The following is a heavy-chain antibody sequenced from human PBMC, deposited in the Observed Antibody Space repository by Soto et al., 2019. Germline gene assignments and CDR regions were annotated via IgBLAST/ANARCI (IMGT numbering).Heavy chain of an antibody. Sequence: GGSLRLSCNCSGFRFSEHAMTWVRQAPGKGLEWVGFIRNTPYGGTTDYAASVRGRFTISRDDSASIAYLQMNSLKTDDSGLYYCSRGSFGYYGPWGPGTLVTVSS. D-gene: IGHD2-2*03. CDR2: IRNTPYGGTT. V-gene: IGHV3-49*04. CDR3: SRGSFGYYGP. J-gene: IGHJ5*02. CDR1: GFRFSEHA.